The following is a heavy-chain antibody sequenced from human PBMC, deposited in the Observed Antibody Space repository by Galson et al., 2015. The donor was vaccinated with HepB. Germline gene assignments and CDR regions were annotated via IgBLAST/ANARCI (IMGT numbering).Heavy chain of an antibody. Sequence: SVKVSCKASGYTFTSYGISWVRQAPGQGLEWMGWISAYNGNTNYAQKLQGRVTMTTDTSTSTAYMELRSLRSDDTAVYYCARAEEVDTAMGNDYWGQGTLVTVSS. CDR2: ISAYNGNT. D-gene: IGHD5-18*01. CDR1: GYTFTSYG. J-gene: IGHJ4*02. CDR3: ARAEEVDTAMGNDY. V-gene: IGHV1-18*01.